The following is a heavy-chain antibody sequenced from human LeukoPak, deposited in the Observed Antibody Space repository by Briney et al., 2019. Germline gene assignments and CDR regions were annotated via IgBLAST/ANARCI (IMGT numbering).Heavy chain of an antibody. CDR1: GFTLSGYG. J-gene: IGHJ4*02. V-gene: IGHV3-48*01. CDR2: ISSSTRII. Sequence: GGSLRLSCAASGFTLSGYGMNWVRQAPGKELEWVSYISSSTRIIYYADSVKGRLTISRDNSKNTLYLQMNSLRAEDTAVYYCARRADSHPYDYWGQGILVTVSS. CDR3: ARRADSHPYDY.